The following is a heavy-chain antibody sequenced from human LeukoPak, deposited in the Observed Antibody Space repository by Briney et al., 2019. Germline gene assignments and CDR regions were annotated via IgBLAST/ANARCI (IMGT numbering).Heavy chain of an antibody. CDR3: ARDSPRLAVAGSPYYFDY. D-gene: IGHD6-19*01. V-gene: IGHV4-4*07. CDR2: IYTSGST. Sequence: PSETLSLTCTVSGGSISSYYWSWIRQPAGKGLEWIGRIYTSGSTNYNPSLKSRVTMSVDTSKNQFSLKLSSVTAADTAVCYCARDSPRLAVAGSPYYFDYWGQGTLVTVSS. CDR1: GGSISSYY. J-gene: IGHJ4*02.